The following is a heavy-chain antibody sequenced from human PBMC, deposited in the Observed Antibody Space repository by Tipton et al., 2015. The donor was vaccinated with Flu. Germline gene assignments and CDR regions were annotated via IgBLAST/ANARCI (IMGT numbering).Heavy chain of an antibody. CDR2: IYPGDSDT. J-gene: IGHJ6*02. D-gene: IGHD2-21*01. CDR1: GYRFTNYW. Sequence: QSGPEVKKPGESLKISCKGSGYRFTNYWIGWVRQMPGKGLEWMGVIYPGDSDTRYSPSFQGQVTISADKSISTAYLQWSSLQAADTAKYYCSTSYSYSPRYYYYGMDVWGQGTTVTVSS. CDR3: STSYSYSPRYYYYGMDV. V-gene: IGHV5-51*03.